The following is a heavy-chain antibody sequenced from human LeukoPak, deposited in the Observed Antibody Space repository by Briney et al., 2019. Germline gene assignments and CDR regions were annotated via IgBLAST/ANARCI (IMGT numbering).Heavy chain of an antibody. CDR3: AKSLDRVMYDY. V-gene: IGHV3-23*01. CDR1: GFTFSSYW. J-gene: IGHJ4*02. D-gene: IGHD1-14*01. Sequence: GGSLRLSCAASGFTFSSYWMHWVRQAPGKGLVWVSAISGSGGSTYYADSVKGRFTISRDNSKNTLYLQMNSLRAEDTAVYYCAKSLDRVMYDYWGQGTLVTVSS. CDR2: ISGSGGST.